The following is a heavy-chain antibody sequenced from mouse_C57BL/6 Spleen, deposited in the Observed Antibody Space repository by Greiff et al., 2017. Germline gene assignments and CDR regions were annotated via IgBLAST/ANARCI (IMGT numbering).Heavy chain of an antibody. CDR2: IYPRSGNT. D-gene: IGHD1-1*01. Sequence: VQLQESGAELARPGASVKLSCKASGYTFTSYGISWVKQRTGQGLEWIGEIYPRSGNTYYNEKFKGKATLTADKSSSTAYMELRSLTSEDSAVYFCARVEGSSDFDYWGQGTTLTVSS. CDR3: ARVEGSSDFDY. J-gene: IGHJ2*01. CDR1: GYTFTSYG. V-gene: IGHV1-81*01.